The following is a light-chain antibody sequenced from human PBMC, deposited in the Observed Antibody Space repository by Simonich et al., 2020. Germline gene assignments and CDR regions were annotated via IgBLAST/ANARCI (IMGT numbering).Light chain of an antibody. CDR3: YSTDSSGNQGV. V-gene: IGLV3-10*01. CDR1: ALPKKY. Sequence: SYELTQPPSVSVSPGQTASITCSVDALPKKYAVWYQQKSGQAPGLVSYEDSKRPSGIPERFSGSSSGTMATLTISGAQVEDEADYYCYSTDSSGNQGVFGGGTKLTVL. J-gene: IGLJ3*02. CDR2: EDS.